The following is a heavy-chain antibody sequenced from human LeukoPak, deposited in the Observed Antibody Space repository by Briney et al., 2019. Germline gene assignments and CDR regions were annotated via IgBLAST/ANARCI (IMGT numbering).Heavy chain of an antibody. D-gene: IGHD3-22*01. J-gene: IGHJ3*02. CDR1: GVSISSGDYY. V-gene: IGHV4-30-4*08. CDR3: ASSRRYYYDSSGYYAFDI. CDR2: IYYSGRT. Sequence: SETLSLTCTVSGVSISSGDYYWSWIRQPPGKVLEWYRYIYYSGRTYYNPSLKTRVTISVDTSKNQFSLKLSSVTAADTAVYYCASSRRYYYDSSGYYAFDIWGQGTMVTVSS.